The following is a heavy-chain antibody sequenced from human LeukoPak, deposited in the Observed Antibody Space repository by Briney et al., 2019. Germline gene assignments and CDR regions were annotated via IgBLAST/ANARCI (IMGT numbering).Heavy chain of an antibody. CDR1: GFTFDDYT. Sequence: GGSLRLSCAASGFTFDDYTMHWVRQAPGKGLEWVSLISWDGGSTYYADSVKGRFTISRDNSKNSLYLQMNSLRTEDTALYYCAKDATIFGVVSYLDYWGQGTLVTVSS. CDR2: ISWDGGST. V-gene: IGHV3-43*01. D-gene: IGHD3-3*01. CDR3: AKDATIFGVVSYLDY. J-gene: IGHJ4*02.